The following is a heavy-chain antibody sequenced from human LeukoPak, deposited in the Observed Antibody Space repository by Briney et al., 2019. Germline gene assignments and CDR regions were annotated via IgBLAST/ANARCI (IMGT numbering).Heavy chain of an antibody. CDR3: ARVRSWFDP. D-gene: IGHD3-10*01. J-gene: IGHJ5*02. V-gene: IGHV3-7*01. CDR1: GFTFTTYW. CDR2: IKQDGTEK. Sequence: GESLRLSCAASGFTFTTYWMSWVRQAPGKGLEWVANIKQDGTEKYYVDSVKGRFTISRDNAKNSLYLQMNSLRVEDTAVYFCARVRSWFDPWGQGTLVTVSS.